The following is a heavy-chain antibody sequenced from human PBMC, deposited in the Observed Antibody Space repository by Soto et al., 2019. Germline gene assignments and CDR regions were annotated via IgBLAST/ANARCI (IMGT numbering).Heavy chain of an antibody. V-gene: IGHV4-34*01. D-gene: IGHD3-10*01. CDR1: GGSFSGYY. Sequence: QVQLQQWGAGLLKPSETLSLTCAVYGGSFSGYYWSWIRQPPGKGLEWIGEINHSGSTNYNPSLKSRVTISVDTSKNQFSLKLSSVTAADTVVYYCARGRTYYYGSGSLDYWGQGTLVTVSS. J-gene: IGHJ4*02. CDR2: INHSGST. CDR3: ARGRTYYYGSGSLDY.